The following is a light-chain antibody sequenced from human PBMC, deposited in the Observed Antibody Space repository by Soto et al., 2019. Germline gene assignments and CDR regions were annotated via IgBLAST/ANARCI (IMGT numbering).Light chain of an antibody. Sequence: DIQMTQSPSFVSASVGDRVTITCRASQGISSWLAWYQHKPGRAPKLLIHAASSLESVVPSRFSGSGSGPGFTLTIRSLKTEDFATDYCQHTIIYPLSFGMGTHVEIK. CDR2: AAS. V-gene: IGKV1-12*01. CDR1: QGISSW. J-gene: IGKJ4*01. CDR3: QHTIIYPLS.